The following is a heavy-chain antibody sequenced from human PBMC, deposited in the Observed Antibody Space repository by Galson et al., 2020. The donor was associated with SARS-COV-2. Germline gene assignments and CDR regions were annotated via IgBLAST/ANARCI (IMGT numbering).Heavy chain of an antibody. Sequence: GESLKISCAASGFSFSSYWMSWVRQAPGKGLEWVANIKQDGSQTFYVDSVKGRFTISRDNAKNSLYLQMYSLRAEDTAVYYCGRDPQYEIAITYYIDVWGKGTTVTV. J-gene: IGHJ6*03. D-gene: IGHD5-12*01. CDR2: IKQDGSQT. CDR3: GRDPQYEIAITYYIDV. V-gene: IGHV3-7*03. CDR1: GFSFSSYW.